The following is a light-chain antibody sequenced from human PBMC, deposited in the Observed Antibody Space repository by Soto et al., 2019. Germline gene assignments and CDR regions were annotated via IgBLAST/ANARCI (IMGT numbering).Light chain of an antibody. Sequence: IQMTQSPSSVSASVGDRVTITCRASQGISRWFAWYQQKPGKAPKLLIYTASRLPSGVPSRFSGSGSGTDFTLTISSLQPEDFATYYCQQTNSFPFTFGPGTKVDIK. CDR1: QGISRW. J-gene: IGKJ3*01. CDR3: QQTNSFPFT. V-gene: IGKV1-12*01. CDR2: TAS.